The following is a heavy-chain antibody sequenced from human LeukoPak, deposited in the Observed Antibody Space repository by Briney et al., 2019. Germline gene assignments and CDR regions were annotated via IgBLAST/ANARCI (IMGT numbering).Heavy chain of an antibody. CDR3: AREGYSSGYIDY. CDR2: INSDGSST. Sequence: GGSLRLPCAASGFTFSSYWMHWARQAPGKGLVWVSRINSDGSSTSYADSVKGRFTISRDNAKNTLYLQMNSLRAEDTAVCYCAREGYSSGYIDYWGQGTLVTVSS. D-gene: IGHD3-22*01. V-gene: IGHV3-74*01. CDR1: GFTFSSYW. J-gene: IGHJ4*02.